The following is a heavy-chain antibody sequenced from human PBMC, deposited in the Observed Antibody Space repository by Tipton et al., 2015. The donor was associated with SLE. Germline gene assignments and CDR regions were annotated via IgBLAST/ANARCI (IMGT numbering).Heavy chain of an antibody. CDR3: ATFSQSRLFDY. V-gene: IGHV4-39*07. CDR1: GGSISSINYF. J-gene: IGHJ4*02. CDR2: IYYSGST. D-gene: IGHD3-3*02. Sequence: TLSLTCTVSGGSISSINYFWGWIRQPPGKGLGWIGTIYYSGSTYYNLSLKSRVTISVDTSRNQFSLRLISVTAADTAVHYCATFSQSRLFDYWGQGRLVTVSS.